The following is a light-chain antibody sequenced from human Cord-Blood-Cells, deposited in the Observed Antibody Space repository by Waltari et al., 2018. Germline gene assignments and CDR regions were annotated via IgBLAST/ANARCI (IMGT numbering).Light chain of an antibody. V-gene: IGKV3-15*01. CDR1: QSVSSN. J-gene: IGKJ1*01. Sequence: IVLTQSPATLSVSPGERATPPCRASQSVSSNLHWYQQKPGQAPRLLIYGASTRATGIPARFSGSGSGTEFTLTISSLQSEDFAVYYCQQYNNWPRTFGQGTKVEIK. CDR3: QQYNNWPRT. CDR2: GAS.